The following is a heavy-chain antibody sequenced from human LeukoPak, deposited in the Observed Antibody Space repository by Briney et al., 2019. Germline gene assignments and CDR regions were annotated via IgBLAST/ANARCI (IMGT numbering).Heavy chain of an antibody. J-gene: IGHJ4*02. Sequence: SETLSLTCTVSGGSISSGNYYWSWIRQPAGKGQEWIGRIYPSGTTLGRIYASGTTHYNPSLKSRVTISLDTSKNQFSLRLSFVTAADTALYFCTRGLGTTNFDYWGQGTLVTVSS. CDR3: TRGLGTTNFDY. CDR2: IYASGTT. V-gene: IGHV4-61*02. D-gene: IGHD1-7*01. CDR1: GGSISSGNYY.